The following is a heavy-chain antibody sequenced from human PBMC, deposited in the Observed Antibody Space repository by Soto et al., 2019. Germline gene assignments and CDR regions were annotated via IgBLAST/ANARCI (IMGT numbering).Heavy chain of an antibody. CDR1: GFTFSSYS. CDR3: ARDGWSNSYYLYFYGMDV. Sequence: PGRSLRLPSAASGFTFSSYSMNWVRQAPGKGLEWVSYISSSSSTIYYADSVKGRFTISRDNAKNSLYLQMNSLRDEDTTVYYCARDGWSNSYYLYFYGMDVWGQGTTVTVSS. J-gene: IGHJ6*02. CDR2: ISSSSSTI. V-gene: IGHV3-48*02. D-gene: IGHD1-26*01.